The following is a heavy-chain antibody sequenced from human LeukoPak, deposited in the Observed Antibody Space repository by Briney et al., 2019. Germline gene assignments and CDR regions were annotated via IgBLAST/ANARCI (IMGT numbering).Heavy chain of an antibody. J-gene: IGHJ1*01. CDR3: ARGDVGTRRLVGVKRAVQH. Sequence: GASVKVSCKASGYTFTSYYMHWVRQAPGQGLEWMGIINPSGGSTSYAQKFQGRVTMTRDTSTSTVYMELSSLRSEDTAVYYCARGDVGTRRLVGVKRAVQHWGQGTLVTVSS. V-gene: IGHV1-46*01. CDR1: GYTFTSYY. CDR2: INPSGGST. D-gene: IGHD1-26*01.